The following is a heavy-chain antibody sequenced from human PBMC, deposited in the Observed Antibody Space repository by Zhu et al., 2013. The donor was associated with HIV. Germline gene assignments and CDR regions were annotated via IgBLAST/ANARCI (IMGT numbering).Heavy chain of an antibody. V-gene: IGHV1-2*02. CDR2: INPNSGGT. CDR3: ARGVDDYRNFYSFNY. J-gene: IGHJ4*02. Sequence: QSGAEVRKPGASVKVSCEASGYTFTNFYIHWVRQAPGQGLEWMGWINPNSGGTNYAQKFRGRVTMTRDTSITTGYLELSRLRSDDTAVYYCARGVDDYRNFYSFNYWGQGTLVTVAS. D-gene: IGHD4-4*01. CDR1: GYTFTNFY.